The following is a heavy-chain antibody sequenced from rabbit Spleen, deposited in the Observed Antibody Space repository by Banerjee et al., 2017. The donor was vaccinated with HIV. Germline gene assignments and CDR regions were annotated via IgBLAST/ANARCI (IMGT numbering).Heavy chain of an antibody. CDR2: IYNGDGST. J-gene: IGHJ6*01. V-gene: IGHV1S45*01. CDR3: ARDAATSFSSYGMDL. CDR1: GIDISSSNW. Sequence: QQQLEESGGGLVKPGGTLTLTCKASGIDISSSNWICWVRQPPGKGLEWIACIYNGDGSTYYASWAKGRFTISKTSSTTVTLQATSLTAADTATYFCARDAATSFSSYGMDLWGQGTLVTVS. D-gene: IGHD8-1*01.